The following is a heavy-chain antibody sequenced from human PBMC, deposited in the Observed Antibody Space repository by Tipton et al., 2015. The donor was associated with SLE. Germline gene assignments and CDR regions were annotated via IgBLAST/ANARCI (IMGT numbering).Heavy chain of an antibody. J-gene: IGHJ4*01. Sequence: TLSLTCTVSGGSISSYYWSWIRQPPGKGLEWIGYIYYSGSTNYNPSLKSRVTISVDTSKNQFSLRLGSVTTADTAVYYCARGAKERITLVRVRPYYFDYWGQGSLVTVSS. CDR1: GGSISSYY. CDR3: ARGAKERITLVRVRPYYFDY. CDR2: IYYSGST. D-gene: IGHD3-10*01. V-gene: IGHV4-59*01.